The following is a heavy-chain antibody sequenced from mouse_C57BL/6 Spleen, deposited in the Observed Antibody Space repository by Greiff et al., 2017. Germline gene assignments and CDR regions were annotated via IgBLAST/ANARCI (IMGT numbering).Heavy chain of an antibody. CDR1: GYTFTDYY. V-gene: IGHV1-26*01. CDR2: INPNNGGT. J-gene: IGHJ3*01. CDR3: ARNIAY. Sequence: EVQLQQSGPELVKPGASVKISCKASGYTFTDYYMNWVKQSHGKSLEWIGDINPNNGGTSYTQKFKGKATLTVDKSSSTAYMELRSLTSEDSAVYYCARNIAYWGQGTLVTVSA.